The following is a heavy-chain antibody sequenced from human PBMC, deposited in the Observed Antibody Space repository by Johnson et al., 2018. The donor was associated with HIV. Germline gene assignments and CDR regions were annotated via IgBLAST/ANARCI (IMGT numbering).Heavy chain of an antibody. CDR1: GFTFSSYA. Sequence: VQLVESGGGVVQPGRSLRLSCAASGFTFSSYAMHWVRQAPGKGLEWVGRIKSKTDGGTTDYAAPVKGRFTISRDDSKNTLYLQMNSLKTEDTAVYYCTTPDPVRGSPIDDAFDIWGQGTMVTVSS. D-gene: IGHD3-16*01. J-gene: IGHJ3*02. CDR2: IKSKTDGGTT. V-gene: IGHV3-15*01. CDR3: TTPDPVRGSPIDDAFDI.